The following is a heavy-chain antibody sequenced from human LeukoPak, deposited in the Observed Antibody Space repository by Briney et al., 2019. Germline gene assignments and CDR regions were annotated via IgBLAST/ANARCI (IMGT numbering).Heavy chain of an antibody. CDR3: ASLGMVRGSPPVN. D-gene: IGHD3-10*01. Sequence: GASVKVSCKASGYTFTSYGISWVRQAPGQGLEWMGWINPNSGGTNYAQKFQGRVTMTRDTSISTAYMELSRLRSDDTAVYYCASLGMVRGSPPVNWGQGTLVTVSS. CDR2: INPNSGGT. V-gene: IGHV1-2*02. J-gene: IGHJ4*02. CDR1: GYTFTSYG.